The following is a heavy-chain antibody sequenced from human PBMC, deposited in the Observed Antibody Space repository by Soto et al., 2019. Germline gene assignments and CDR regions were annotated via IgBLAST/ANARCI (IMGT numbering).Heavy chain of an antibody. V-gene: IGHV3-23*01. J-gene: IGHJ4*02. Sequence: GGSLRLSCAASGFTFSSYAMSWVRQAPGKGLEWVSAISGSGGSTYYADAVKGRFTISRDNSTNTLCLQMNSLRAEDTAVYFCAKELVNSGRTYYLCWGQGSRVAVAS. CDR3: AKELVNSGRTYYLC. CDR2: ISGSGGST. CDR1: GFTFSSYA. D-gene: IGHD1-26*01.